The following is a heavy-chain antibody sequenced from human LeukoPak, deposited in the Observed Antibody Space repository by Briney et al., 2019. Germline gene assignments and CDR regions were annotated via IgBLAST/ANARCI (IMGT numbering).Heavy chain of an antibody. Sequence: PSETLSLTCTVSGGSISSSSYYWGWIRQPPGKGLEWIGSIYYSGSTYYNPSLKSRVTISVDTSKNQFSLKLSSVTAADTAVYYCARPINTGSGYYYWGQGTLVTVSS. V-gene: IGHV4-39*07. CDR3: ARPINTGSGYYY. CDR1: GGSISSSSYY. J-gene: IGHJ4*02. CDR2: IYYSGST. D-gene: IGHD3-22*01.